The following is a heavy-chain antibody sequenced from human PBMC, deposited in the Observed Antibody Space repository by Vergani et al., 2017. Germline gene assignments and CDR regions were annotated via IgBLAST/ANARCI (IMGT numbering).Heavy chain of an antibody. D-gene: IGHD4-17*01. V-gene: IGHV4-61*02. CDR3: ASTPDGDYVYWYFDL. CDR2: IYTSGST. J-gene: IGHJ2*01. CDR1: GGSISSGSYY. Sequence: QVQLQESGPGLVKPSQTLSLTCTVSGGSISSGSYYWSWIRQPAGKGLEWIGRIYTSGSTNYNPSLKSRVTISVDTSKNQFSLKLSSVTAADTAVYYCASTPDGDYVYWYFDLWGRGTLGTVSS.